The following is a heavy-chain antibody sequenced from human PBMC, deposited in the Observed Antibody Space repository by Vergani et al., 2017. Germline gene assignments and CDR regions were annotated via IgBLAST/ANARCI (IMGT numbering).Heavy chain of an antibody. Sequence: EVQLVESGGGLVQPGGSLRLSCAASGFTLSDHVMDWVRQAPGKGLEWVGFIRSKAYGGTTEYAASVKGRFTISRDDSKSIAYLQMNSLKTEDTAVYYCTRVVATVTIDYWGQGTLVTVSS. CDR1: GFTLSDHV. V-gene: IGHV3-49*04. CDR2: IRSKAYGGTT. J-gene: IGHJ4*02. CDR3: TRVVATVTIDY. D-gene: IGHD4-17*01.